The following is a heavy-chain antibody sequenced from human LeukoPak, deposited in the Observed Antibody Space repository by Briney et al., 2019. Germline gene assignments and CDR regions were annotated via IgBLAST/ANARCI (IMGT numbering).Heavy chain of an antibody. D-gene: IGHD4-17*01. V-gene: IGHV3-23*01. CDR2: ISGSGGST. CDR3: TKDLGADYGDDDY. CDR1: GFTFSSYA. J-gene: IGHJ4*02. Sequence: QPGGSLRLSCAASGFTFSSYAMSWVRQAPGKGLEWVSAISGSGGSTYYAASVKGRFTISRDNSKNTLYLQMNSLRAEDTAVYYCTKDLGADYGDDDYWGQGTLVTVSS.